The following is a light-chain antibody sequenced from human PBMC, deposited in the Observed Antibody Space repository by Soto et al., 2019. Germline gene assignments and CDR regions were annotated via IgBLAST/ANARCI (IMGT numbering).Light chain of an antibody. CDR1: QSISSW. Sequence: DIQMTQSPSTLSASVGDRVMITCRASQSISSWLAWYQQKPGKAPKLLISDASSVESGVPSRFSGSGSGTEFTLTISSLQPDDFATYYCQQYNSYSPWTFGQGTKVEIK. V-gene: IGKV1-5*01. J-gene: IGKJ1*01. CDR3: QQYNSYSPWT. CDR2: DAS.